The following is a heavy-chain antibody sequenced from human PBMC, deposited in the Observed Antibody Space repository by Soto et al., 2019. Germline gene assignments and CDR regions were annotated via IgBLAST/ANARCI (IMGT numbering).Heavy chain of an antibody. D-gene: IGHD4-4*01. CDR1: GGSISSGGYY. CDR3: ARVPPYSPGINWFDP. V-gene: IGHV4-31*03. J-gene: IGHJ5*02. Sequence: QVQLQESGPGLVKPSQTLSLTCTVSGGSISSGGYYWSWIRQHPGKGLEWIGHIYYSGSTYYNPSPKSRITISVDTSKIRVPLKLSSVTAADTAVYYCARVPPYSPGINWFDPWGQGTLVTVSS. CDR2: IYYSGST.